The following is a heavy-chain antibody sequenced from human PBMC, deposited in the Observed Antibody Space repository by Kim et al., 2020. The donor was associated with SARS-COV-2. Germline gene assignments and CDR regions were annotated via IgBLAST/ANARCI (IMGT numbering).Heavy chain of an antibody. D-gene: IGHD2-2*01. CDR2: ISGSGGST. CDR1: GFTFRSYE. V-gene: IGHV3-48*03. J-gene: IGHJ6*03. Sequence: GGSLRLSCAASGFTFRSYELNWVRQAPGKGLEWISYISGSGGSTSYGDSVRGRFTVSRDNAKNSLFLQMKSLKAEDTAVYYCARSPYQLANYYYYMDAWG. CDR3: ARSPYQLANYYYYMDA.